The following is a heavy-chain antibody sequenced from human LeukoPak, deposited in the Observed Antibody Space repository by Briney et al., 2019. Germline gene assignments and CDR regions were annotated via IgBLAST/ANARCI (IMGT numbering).Heavy chain of an antibody. Sequence: GGSLRLTCAGSGFTFSSYAMSWVRQAPGKGLEYVSGISSNGGTTYYANSVKGRFTLSRDNSKNTLYLQMGSLGAEDMAVYYCARERYSDPTDDAFDIWGQRAIVTVSS. CDR3: ARERYSDPTDDAFDI. J-gene: IGHJ3*02. D-gene: IGHD4-17*01. CDR2: ISSNGGTT. CDR1: GFTFSSYA. V-gene: IGHV3-64*01.